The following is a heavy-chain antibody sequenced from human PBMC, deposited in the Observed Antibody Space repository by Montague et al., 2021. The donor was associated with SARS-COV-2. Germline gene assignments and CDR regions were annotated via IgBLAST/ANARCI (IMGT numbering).Heavy chain of an antibody. J-gene: IGHJ4*02. V-gene: IGHV4-4*07. CDR2: IYTSGST. D-gene: IGHD3-22*01. CDR1: GGSISSYY. CDR3: AVEVKYFFDN. Sequence: SETLSLTCTVSGGSISSYYWNWIRQSAGKGLEWIGRIYTSGSTNYDPSLERRALMSIDTSKNQFSLRLSSVIASDTAVYYCAVEVKYFFDNWGQGFLVSVSS.